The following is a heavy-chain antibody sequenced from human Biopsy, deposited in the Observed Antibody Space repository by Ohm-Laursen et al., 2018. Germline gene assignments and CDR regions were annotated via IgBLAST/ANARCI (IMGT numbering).Heavy chain of an antibody. V-gene: IGHV1-2*02. CDR1: AYSFGDHR. D-gene: IGHD3-3*01. J-gene: IGHJ5*01. Sequence: AASVKVSCKASAYSFGDHRIHWVRQAPGQGLEWMGWIDPKSGGTNYAQKFQGRVTMTRDTSISTTYMELRRPTSDDTAVFYCARELGDFWGGRQFDFWGQGTLVTVSS. CDR3: ARELGDFWGGRQFDF. CDR2: IDPKSGGT.